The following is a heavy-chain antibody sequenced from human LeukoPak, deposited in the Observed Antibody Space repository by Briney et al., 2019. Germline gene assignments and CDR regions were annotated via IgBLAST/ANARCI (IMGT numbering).Heavy chain of an antibody. CDR1: GFTFSSYA. Sequence: GSLRLSCAASGFTFSSYAMSWVRQAPGKGLEWVSAISGSGGSTYYADSVKGRFTISRDNSKNTLYLQMNSLRAEDTAVYYCAKDAPRYYDYVWGSYRFDYWGQGTLVTVSS. CDR2: ISGSGGST. J-gene: IGHJ4*02. D-gene: IGHD3-16*02. V-gene: IGHV3-23*01. CDR3: AKDAPRYYDYVWGSYRFDY.